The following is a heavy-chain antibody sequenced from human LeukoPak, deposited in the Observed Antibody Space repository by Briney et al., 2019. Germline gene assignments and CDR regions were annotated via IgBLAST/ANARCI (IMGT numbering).Heavy chain of an antibody. D-gene: IGHD4-17*01. Sequence: GGSLRLSCAASGFTFSSYGMHWVRQAPGKGLEWVAVIWYDGSNKYYADSVKGRFTISRDNSKDTLYLQMNSLRAEDTAVYYCARDGDSGDAFDIWGQGTMVTVSS. CDR2: IWYDGSNK. J-gene: IGHJ3*02. CDR1: GFTFSSYG. V-gene: IGHV3-33*01. CDR3: ARDGDSGDAFDI.